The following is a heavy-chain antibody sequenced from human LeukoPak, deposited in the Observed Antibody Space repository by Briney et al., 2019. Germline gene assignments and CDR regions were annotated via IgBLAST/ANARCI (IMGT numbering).Heavy chain of an antibody. D-gene: IGHD1-26*01. CDR3: ARARGRYSGSYYETYYFDY. J-gene: IGHJ4*02. V-gene: IGHV3-66*01. CDR1: GFTVSSNY. CDR2: IYSGGST. Sequence: GGSLRLSCAASGFTVSSNYMSWVRQAPGKGLEWVSVIYSGGSTYYADSVKGRFTISRDNSKNTLYLQMSSLRAEDTAVYYCARARGRYSGSYYETYYFDYWGQGTLVTVSS.